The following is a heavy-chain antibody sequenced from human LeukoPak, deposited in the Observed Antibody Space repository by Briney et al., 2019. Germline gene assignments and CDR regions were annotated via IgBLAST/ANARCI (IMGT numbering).Heavy chain of an antibody. D-gene: IGHD6-13*01. V-gene: IGHV1-18*01. CDR1: GYTFTSYG. Sequence: GASVKVSCKASGYTFTSYGISWVRQAPGQGLEWMGWISAYNGNTSYAQRLQGRVTMTTDTSTSTAYMELRSLRSDDTAVYYCARDIWWSSWYGVTHFDYWGQGTLVTVSS. CDR2: ISAYNGNT. CDR3: ARDIWWSSWYGVTHFDY. J-gene: IGHJ4*02.